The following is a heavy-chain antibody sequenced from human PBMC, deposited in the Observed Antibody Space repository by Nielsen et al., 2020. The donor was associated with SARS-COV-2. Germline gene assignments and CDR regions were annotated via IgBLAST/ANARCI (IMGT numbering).Heavy chain of an antibody. J-gene: IGHJ4*02. V-gene: IGHV4-31*03. CDR1: GGSISSGGYY. Sequence: SETLSLTCTVSGGSISSGGYYWSWIRQHPGKGLEWIGYIYYSGSTYYNPSLKSRVTISVDKSKNQFSLKLSSVTAADTAVYYCAREYYYGSGILGGYWGQGTLVTVSS. CDR3: AREYYYGSGILGGY. D-gene: IGHD3-10*01. CDR2: IYYSGST.